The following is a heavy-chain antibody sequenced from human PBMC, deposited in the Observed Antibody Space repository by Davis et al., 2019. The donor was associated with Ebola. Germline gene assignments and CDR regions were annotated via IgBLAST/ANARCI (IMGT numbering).Heavy chain of an antibody. J-gene: IGHJ4*02. CDR2: ISSSSYYI. Sequence: PGGSLRLSCAASGFTFSSYSMNWVRQAPGKGLEWVSSISSSSYYIYYADSLKGRFTISRDNAKNSLYLQLDSLRDDDTAVYYCARWGLRGNYDSWSGSDYYFDYWGQGTLVTVSS. CDR3: ARWGLRGNYDSWSGSDYYFDY. D-gene: IGHD3-3*01. CDR1: GFTFSSYS. V-gene: IGHV3-21*01.